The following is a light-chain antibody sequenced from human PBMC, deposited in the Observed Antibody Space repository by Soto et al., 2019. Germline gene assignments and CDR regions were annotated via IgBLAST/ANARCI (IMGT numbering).Light chain of an antibody. CDR3: QQYDTWPRT. V-gene: IGKV3-15*01. CDR1: QSVSSN. J-gene: IGKJ1*01. CDR2: GAS. Sequence: EIVMTQSPATLSVSPGERATLSCWASQSVSSNLAWYQQRPGQAPRLLIYGASTRATAVPARFTASGSGTEFTLSISSLQSDDFGVYYCQQYDTWPRTFGQGTKVDIK.